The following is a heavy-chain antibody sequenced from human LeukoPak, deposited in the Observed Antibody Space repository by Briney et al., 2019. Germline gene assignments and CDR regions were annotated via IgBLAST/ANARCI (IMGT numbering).Heavy chain of an antibody. CDR3: ARDQEAFDY. CDR2: IYPSDGST. J-gene: IGHJ4*02. CDR1: GYSFTSNY. Sequence: GASVKVSCKASGYSFTSNYIHWVRQAPGQGLEWMGMIYPSDGSTSYAQKFQGRVTVTRDTSTSTVHRELSGLRSEDTAVYYCARDQEAFDYWGQGTLVTVSS. V-gene: IGHV1-46*01.